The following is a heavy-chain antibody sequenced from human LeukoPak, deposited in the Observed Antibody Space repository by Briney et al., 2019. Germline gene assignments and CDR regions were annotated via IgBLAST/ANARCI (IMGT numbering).Heavy chain of an antibody. CDR1: GYTLTELS. V-gene: IGHV1-24*01. D-gene: IGHD3-3*01. CDR2: FDPEDGET. J-gene: IGHJ4*02. Sequence: ASVTVSCTVSGYTLTELSMHWVRQAPGKGLEWMGGFDPEDGETIYAQKFQGGVTMTEDTSTDTAYMELSSLRSEDTAVYYCATPSGFWSGYSHFDYWGQGTLVTVSS. CDR3: ATPSGFWSGYSHFDY.